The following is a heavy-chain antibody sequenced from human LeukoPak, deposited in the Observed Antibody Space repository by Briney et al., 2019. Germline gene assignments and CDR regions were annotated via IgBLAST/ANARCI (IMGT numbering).Heavy chain of an antibody. Sequence: ASVKVSCKASGYTFTGYYIHWVRQAPGQGLEWMGWINPNSGGTNYAQKFQGRVTMTRDTSINTAYMELSRLRSDDTAVYYCARCSGASCYSLYFDYWGQGTLVTVSS. J-gene: IGHJ4*02. CDR1: GYTFTGYY. V-gene: IGHV1-2*02. CDR3: ARCSGASCYSLYFDY. CDR2: INPNSGGT. D-gene: IGHD2-15*01.